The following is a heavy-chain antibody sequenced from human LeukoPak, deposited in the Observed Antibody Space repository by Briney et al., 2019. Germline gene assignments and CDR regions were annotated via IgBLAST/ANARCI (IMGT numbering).Heavy chain of an antibody. CDR1: GGTFSSYA. CDR3: ARDSGSSSWLYGFDY. D-gene: IGHD6-13*01. Sequence: SVKVSCKASGGTFSSYAISWVRQAPGQGLEWMGGIIPIFGTANYAQKFQGRVTITTDESTSTAYMELSSLRSEDTAAYDCARDSGSSSWLYGFDYWGQGTLVTVSS. CDR2: IIPIFGTA. V-gene: IGHV1-69*05. J-gene: IGHJ4*02.